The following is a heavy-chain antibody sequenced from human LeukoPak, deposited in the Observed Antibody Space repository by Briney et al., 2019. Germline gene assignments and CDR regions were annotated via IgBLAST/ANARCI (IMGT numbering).Heavy chain of an antibody. CDR2: MYYSGST. CDR1: GGSISSYY. Sequence: PSETLSLTCTVSGGSISSYYWSWIRQPPGKGLEWIGYMYYSGSTNYNPSLKSRVTISVDTSKNEFSLKLSSVTAADTAVYYCARAVGGCSYVFDYWGQGTLVTVSS. CDR3: ARAVGGCSYVFDY. V-gene: IGHV4-59*01. D-gene: IGHD5-18*01. J-gene: IGHJ4*02.